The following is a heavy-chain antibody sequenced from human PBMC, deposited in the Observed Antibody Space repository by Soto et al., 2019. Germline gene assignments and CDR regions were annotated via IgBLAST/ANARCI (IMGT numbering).Heavy chain of an antibody. J-gene: IGHJ3*02. Sequence: TLSLTCAISGDSFSSNSAAWNWIRQSPSRGLEWLGRTYYRSKWYNDYAVSVKSRITINPDTSKNQFSLQLNSVAPEDAAVYYCARVAAAVRDAFDIWGQGTMVTVSS. CDR2: TYYRSKWYN. CDR3: ARVAAAVRDAFDI. V-gene: IGHV6-1*01. CDR1: GDSFSSNSAA. D-gene: IGHD6-13*01.